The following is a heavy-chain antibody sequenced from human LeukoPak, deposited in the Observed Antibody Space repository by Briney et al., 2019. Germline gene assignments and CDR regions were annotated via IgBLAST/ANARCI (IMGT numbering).Heavy chain of an antibody. CDR3: ARGKLLGWFDP. D-gene: IGHD1-26*01. CDR1: GGSISSGDFY. CDR2: IYYSGST. Sequence: SETLSLTCTVSGGSISSGDFYWSWIRQPLGKGLEWIGYIYYSGSTYYNPSLKSRVTISVDTSKNQFSLKLSSVTAADTAVYYCARGKLLGWFDPWGQGTLVTVSS. V-gene: IGHV4-30-4*08. J-gene: IGHJ5*02.